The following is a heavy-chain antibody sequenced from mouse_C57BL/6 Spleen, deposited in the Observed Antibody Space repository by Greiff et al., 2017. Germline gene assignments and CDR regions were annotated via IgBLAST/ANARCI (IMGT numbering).Heavy chain of an antibody. CDR3: ARADWYFDV. Sequence: EVQLQESGPGLVKPSQSLSLTCSVTGYSITSGYYWNWIRQFPGNKLEWMGYISYDGSNNYNPSLKNRISITRDTTKNQFFLKLNSVTTEDTATYDCARADWYFDVWGTGTTVTVSS. CDR2: ISYDGSN. V-gene: IGHV3-6*01. CDR1: GYSITSGYY. J-gene: IGHJ1*03.